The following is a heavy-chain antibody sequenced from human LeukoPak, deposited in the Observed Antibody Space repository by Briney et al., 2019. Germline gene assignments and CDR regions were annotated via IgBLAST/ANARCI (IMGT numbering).Heavy chain of an antibody. CDR1: GGSFSGYY. CDR3: ARAVYTDYDFWSGSPSYYFDY. D-gene: IGHD3-3*01. Sequence: TSETLSLTCAVYGGSFSGYYWSWIRQPPGKGLEWIGEINHSGSTNYNPSLKSRVTISVDTSKNQFSLKLSSVTAADTAVYYCARAVYTDYDFWSGSPSYYFDYWGQGTLVTVSS. V-gene: IGHV4-34*01. J-gene: IGHJ4*02. CDR2: INHSGST.